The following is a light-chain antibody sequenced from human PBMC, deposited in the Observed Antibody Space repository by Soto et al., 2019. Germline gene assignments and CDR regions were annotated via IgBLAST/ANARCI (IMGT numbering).Light chain of an antibody. V-gene: IGKV3-11*01. CDR1: QSVSSY. J-gene: IGKJ1*01. Sequence: EIVLTQSPATLSLSPGERATLSCRASQSVSSYLAWYQQKPGQAPRLLIYDASNRATGIPARFSGSGSGTDFTLTISSREPEDFAVYYCQQRSNWTFGQGTKV. CDR3: QQRSNWT. CDR2: DAS.